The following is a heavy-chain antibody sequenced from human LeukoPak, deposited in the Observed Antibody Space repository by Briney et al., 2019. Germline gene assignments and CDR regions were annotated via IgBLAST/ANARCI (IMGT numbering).Heavy chain of an antibody. V-gene: IGHV1-2*02. CDR1: GYTFTGYY. J-gene: IGHJ1*01. CDR2: INPNSGGT. D-gene: IGHD6-19*01. Sequence: ASVKVSCKASGYTFTGYYMHWVRQAPGQGLEWMGWINPNSGGTNYAQKFQGRVTMTEDTSTDTAYMELSSLRSEDTAVYYCATGGRGWYRYFQHWGQGTLVTVSS. CDR3: ATGGRGWYRYFQH.